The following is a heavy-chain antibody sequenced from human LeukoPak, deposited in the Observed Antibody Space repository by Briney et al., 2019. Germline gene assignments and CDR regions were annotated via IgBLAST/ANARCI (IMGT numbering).Heavy chain of an antibody. CDR2: ISSSSSYI. D-gene: IGHD5-12*01. CDR1: GFTFSSYS. V-gene: IGHV3-21*01. J-gene: IGHJ4*02. Sequence: GGSLRLSCAASGFTFSSYSMNWVRQAPGKGLEWVSSISSSSSYIYYADSVKGRFTISRDNAKNSLYLQMNSLRAEDTAVYYCAREGEDSGYDLDYWGQGTLVTVSS. CDR3: AREGEDSGYDLDY.